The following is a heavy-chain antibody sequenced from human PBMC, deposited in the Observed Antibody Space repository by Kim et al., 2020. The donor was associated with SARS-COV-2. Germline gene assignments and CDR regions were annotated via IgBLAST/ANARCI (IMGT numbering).Heavy chain of an antibody. CDR3: AKGVGTGIAAAGPDY. CDR2: ISWNSGSI. Sequence: GGSLRLSCAASGFTFGDYAMHWVRQAPGKGLEWVSGISWNSGSIGYADSVKGRFTISRDNAKNSLHLQMNSLRAEDTAFYYCAKGVGTGIAAAGPDYWGQRRLATVPS. CDR1: GFTFGDYA. D-gene: IGHD6-13*01. J-gene: IGHJ4*02. V-gene: IGHV3-9*01.